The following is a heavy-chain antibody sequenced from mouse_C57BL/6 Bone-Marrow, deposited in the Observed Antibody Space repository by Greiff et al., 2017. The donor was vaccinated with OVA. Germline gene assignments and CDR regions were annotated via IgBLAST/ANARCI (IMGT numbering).Heavy chain of an antibody. CDR3: AIYGSSPWFAY. D-gene: IGHD1-1*01. CDR2: IYPGDGDT. Sequence: VKLMESGPELVKPGASVKISCKASGYAFSSSWMNWVKQRPGKGLEWIGRIYPGDGDTNYNGKFKGKATLTADKSSSTAYMQLSSLTSEDSAVYFCAIYGSSPWFAYWGQGTLVTVSA. CDR1: GYAFSSSW. V-gene: IGHV1-82*01. J-gene: IGHJ3*01.